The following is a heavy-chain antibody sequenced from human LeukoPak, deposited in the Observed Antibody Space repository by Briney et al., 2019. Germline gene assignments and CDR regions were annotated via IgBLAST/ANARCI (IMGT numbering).Heavy chain of an antibody. J-gene: IGHJ5*02. D-gene: IGHD6-19*01. V-gene: IGHV4-59*08. CDR3: ARNPTVATSRSWFDP. CDR2: IYYSGST. Sequence: SETLSLTCAVSGDSISSYYWSWIRQPPGKGLEWIGYIYYSGSTNYNPSLKSRVTILVDTSKNQFSLKLSSVTAADTAVYYCARNPTVATSRSWFDPWGQGTLVTVSS. CDR1: GDSISSYY.